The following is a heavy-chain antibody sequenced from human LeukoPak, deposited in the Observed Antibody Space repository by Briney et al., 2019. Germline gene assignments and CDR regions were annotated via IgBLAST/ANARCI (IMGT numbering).Heavy chain of an antibody. CDR1: GFTFSSYG. CDR3: AKLPVVVVAAYFDS. Sequence: GGSLRLSCAASGFTFSSYGMHWVSQDPGKGLEWVAVISYVGSNKYYAESGKGRFTICRDNTTNTLYLQMSSLRAEDTAVYYCAKLPVVVVAAYFDSWGQGTLVTVSS. D-gene: IGHD2-15*01. V-gene: IGHV3-30*07. CDR2: ISYVGSNK. J-gene: IGHJ4*02.